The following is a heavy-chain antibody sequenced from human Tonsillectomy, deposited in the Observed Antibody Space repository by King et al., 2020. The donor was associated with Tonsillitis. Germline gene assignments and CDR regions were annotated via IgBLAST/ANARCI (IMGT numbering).Heavy chain of an antibody. V-gene: IGHV4-4*02. D-gene: IGHD5-18*01. CDR2: IYHSGST. J-gene: IGHJ6*03. CDR1: GGSISSSNW. Sequence: VQLQESGPGLVKPSGTLSLTCAVSGGSISSSNWWSWVRQPPGKGLEWIGEIYHSGSTNYNPSLKSGVTISVDKSKKQFSLKLSSVTAADTAVYYCARGERGYSYGGLWYYYMDVWGKGTTVTVSS. CDR3: ARGERGYSYGGLWYYYMDV.